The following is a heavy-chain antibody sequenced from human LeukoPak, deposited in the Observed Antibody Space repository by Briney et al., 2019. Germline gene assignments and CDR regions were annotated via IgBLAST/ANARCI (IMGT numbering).Heavy chain of an antibody. D-gene: IGHD5-18*01. J-gene: IGHJ4*02. Sequence: ASVKVSCKASGYTFSSHDMHWVRPAPGQGLEWVGVINPSGGSTSYAQKFQGRVTMTRDTSTSTVYMELSSLRSEDTAVYYCARPGYIYGSFDYWGQGTLVTVSS. CDR3: ARPGYIYGSFDY. CDR1: GYTFSSHD. CDR2: INPSGGST. V-gene: IGHV1-46*01.